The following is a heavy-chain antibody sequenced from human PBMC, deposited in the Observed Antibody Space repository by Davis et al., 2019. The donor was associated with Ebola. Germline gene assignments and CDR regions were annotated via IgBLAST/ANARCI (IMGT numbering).Heavy chain of an antibody. CDR1: GGSISSSNW. CDR3: AKGGGIVGATTYY. Sequence: SETLSLTCAVSGGSISSSNWWSWVRQPPGKGLEWLGYIYSSGSTNYNPSLKSRVTISVDTSKNQFSLKLNSVTATDTAVYYCAKGGGIVGATTYYWGQGTLVTVSS. V-gene: IGHV4-4*02. D-gene: IGHD1-26*01. CDR2: IYSSGST. J-gene: IGHJ4*02.